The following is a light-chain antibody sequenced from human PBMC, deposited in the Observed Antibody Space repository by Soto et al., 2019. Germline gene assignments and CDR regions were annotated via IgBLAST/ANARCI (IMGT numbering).Light chain of an antibody. CDR2: AAS. CDR1: QGIRNF. CDR3: QKNSSVPF. V-gene: IGKV1-27*01. J-gene: IGKJ3*01. Sequence: DIQMTQSPTSLSASVGDRVNITCRASQGIRNFVAWYQQKPGKAPKLLIYAASTLQSGFPSRFSGSGSGTDFTHTINSLQPEHVATVSWQKNSSVPFFGPGTTVESK.